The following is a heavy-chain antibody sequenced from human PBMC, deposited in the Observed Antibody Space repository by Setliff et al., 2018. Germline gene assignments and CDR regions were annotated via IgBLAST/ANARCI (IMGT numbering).Heavy chain of an antibody. D-gene: IGHD3-22*01. CDR2: IYYSGST. CDR1: GGSISSYY. J-gene: IGHJ4*02. CDR3: ARRDSTGYYGYSFDF. V-gene: IGHV4-59*01. Sequence: TLSLTCTVSGGSISSYYWSWIRQPPGKGLEWIGYIYYSGSTNYNPSLKSRVTISVDTSKNQFSLKLSSVTAADTAVYYCARRDSTGYYGYSFDFWGQGTLVTVSS.